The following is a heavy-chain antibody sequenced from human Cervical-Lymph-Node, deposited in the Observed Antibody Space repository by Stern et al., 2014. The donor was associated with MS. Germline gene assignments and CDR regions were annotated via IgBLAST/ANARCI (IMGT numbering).Heavy chain of an antibody. CDR2: ITGSGGST. D-gene: IGHD5-18*01. CDR1: GLTFSTYA. V-gene: IGHV3-23*04. Sequence: VHLVESGGGLVQPGGSLRLSCAASGLTFSTYALSWVRQAPGKGLEWVSTITGSGGSTSSADSVKGRFTISRDNSKNTLYLHMSSLRAEDTAAYFCASNPVNSFGFVYRYFDFWGQGTLVTVSS. CDR3: ASNPVNSFGFVYRYFDF. J-gene: IGHJ4*02.